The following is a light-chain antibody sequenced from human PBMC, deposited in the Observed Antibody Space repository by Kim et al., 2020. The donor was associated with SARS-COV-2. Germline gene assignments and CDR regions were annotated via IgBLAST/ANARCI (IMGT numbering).Light chain of an antibody. Sequence: QSVLTQPPSASGTPGQRVTISCSGSSSNIGSNTVNWYQQVPGAAPKLLIYGNDRRTWGVPDRFSGSKSGTSASLAISGLQSEDEADYYCAAWDVSLNGGVFGGGTQLTVL. J-gene: IGLJ3*02. CDR1: SSNIGSNT. V-gene: IGLV1-44*01. CDR2: GND. CDR3: AAWDVSLNGGV.